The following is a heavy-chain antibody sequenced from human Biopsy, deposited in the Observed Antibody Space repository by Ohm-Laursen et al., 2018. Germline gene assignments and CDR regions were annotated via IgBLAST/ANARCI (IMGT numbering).Heavy chain of an antibody. CDR1: GYTFTSYY. D-gene: IGHD3-22*01. CDR2: INPNNDNT. V-gene: IGHV1-46*01. J-gene: IGHJ4*02. Sequence: SVKVSCKASGYTFTSYYLHWVRQAPGQGLEWMGRINPNNDNTAYAQKFQGRITMTKGTSTSTVYMDLSSLTFDDSAVYYCARGPRGLVVITTTALYFDYWGQGNLVTVSS. CDR3: ARGPRGLVVITTTALYFDY.